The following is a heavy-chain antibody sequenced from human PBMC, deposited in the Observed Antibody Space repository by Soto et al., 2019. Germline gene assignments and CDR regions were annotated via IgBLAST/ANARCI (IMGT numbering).Heavy chain of an antibody. Sequence: PGGSLRLSCAASGFTFSSYAMSWVRQAPGKGLEWVSAISGSGGSTYYADSVKGRFTISRDNSKNTLYQQMNSLRAEDTAVYYCAKDVRPPYYYGSGSFLPFDYWGQGTLVTVSS. J-gene: IGHJ4*02. CDR1: GFTFSSYA. V-gene: IGHV3-23*01. CDR2: ISGSGGST. CDR3: AKDVRPPYYYGSGSFLPFDY. D-gene: IGHD3-10*01.